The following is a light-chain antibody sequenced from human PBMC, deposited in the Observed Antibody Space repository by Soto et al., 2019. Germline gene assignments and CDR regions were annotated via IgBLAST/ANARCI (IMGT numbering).Light chain of an antibody. Sequence: QSVLTQSPSASGSPGQSVTISCTGTSSDIGGYNSVSWYQQHPGKAPKVMIYDVSKRPSGVPDRFSGSKSGNTASLTVSALQAEDEADPSRSSYTDRNNLVFGTGTKVTVL. CDR1: SSDIGGYNS. CDR2: DVS. CDR3: SSYTDRNNLV. V-gene: IGLV2-8*01. J-gene: IGLJ1*01.